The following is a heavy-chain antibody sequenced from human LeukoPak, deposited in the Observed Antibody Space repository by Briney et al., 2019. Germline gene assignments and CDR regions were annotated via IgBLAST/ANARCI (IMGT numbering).Heavy chain of an antibody. CDR1: GYTFTSYG. CDR3: ARVRIVVVVAAKYYFDY. D-gene: IGHD2-15*01. CDR2: ISAYNGNT. V-gene: IGHV1-18*01. J-gene: IGHJ4*02. Sequence: ASVKVSCKASGYTFTSYGIRWVRQAPGQGLEWMGWISAYNGNTNYAQKLQGRVTMTTDTSTSTAYMELRSLRSDDTAVYYCARVRIVVVVAAKYYFDYWGQGTLVTVSS.